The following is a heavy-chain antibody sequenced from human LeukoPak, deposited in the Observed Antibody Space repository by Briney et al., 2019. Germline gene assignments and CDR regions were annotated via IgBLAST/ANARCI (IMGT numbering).Heavy chain of an antibody. V-gene: IGHV3-53*01. Sequence: GGSLRLSCAASRFTVSSNYMSWVRQAPGKGLEWVSVIYSGGSTYYADSVKGRFTISRDNSKNTLYLQMNSLRAEDAAAYYCVRARGAGPGAHFDYWGQGTLVTVSS. CDR1: RFTVSSNY. J-gene: IGHJ4*02. D-gene: IGHD3-10*01. CDR2: IYSGGST. CDR3: VRARGAGPGAHFDY.